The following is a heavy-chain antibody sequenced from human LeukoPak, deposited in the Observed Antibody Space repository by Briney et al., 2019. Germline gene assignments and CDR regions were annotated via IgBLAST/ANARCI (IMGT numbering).Heavy chain of an antibody. CDR3: AKGGDSYKVGSY. V-gene: IGHV4-39*07. J-gene: IGHJ4*02. D-gene: IGHD5-24*01. CDR2: IYYGEAT. CDR1: GESITTRHYY. Sequence: PSETLSLTCSVSGESITTRHYYWGWIRQPPGKGLEWIGSIYYGEATSYNPSLMSRGTITIDTSSNHFSLRLTSVTAADTAVYYCAKGGDSYKVGSYWGQGTLVTVSS.